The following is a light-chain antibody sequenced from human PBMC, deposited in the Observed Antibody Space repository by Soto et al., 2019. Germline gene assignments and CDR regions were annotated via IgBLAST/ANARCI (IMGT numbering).Light chain of an antibody. V-gene: IGKV3-20*01. Sequence: VVLTQSPATLSLSPGDRATLSCRASRHVYINALGWYQQKPGRTPTLLIYGASTRATDIPDRFSATGSGKDFSLTSSGVEPEDSAVYYCQQYGASPFTFGPGTRLEI. CDR3: QQYGASPFT. CDR2: GAS. J-gene: IGKJ3*01. CDR1: RHVYINA.